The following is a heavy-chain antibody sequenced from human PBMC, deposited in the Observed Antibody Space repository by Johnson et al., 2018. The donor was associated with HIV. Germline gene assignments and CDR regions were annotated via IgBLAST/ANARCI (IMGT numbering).Heavy chain of an antibody. J-gene: IGHJ3*02. Sequence: QEKLVESGGGLVKPVGSLKLSCAVSGFTFSDHYMSWIRQTPGKGLEWVSYISSSGSTIYYADSMKGRFTISRDNAKNSLYLQMNSRRAEDKAVYYCARDGGETVVGSGAFDIWGQGTMVTVSS. CDR3: ARDGGETVVGSGAFDI. D-gene: IGHD3-10*01. V-gene: IGHV3-11*04. CDR1: GFTFSDHY. CDR2: ISSSGSTI.